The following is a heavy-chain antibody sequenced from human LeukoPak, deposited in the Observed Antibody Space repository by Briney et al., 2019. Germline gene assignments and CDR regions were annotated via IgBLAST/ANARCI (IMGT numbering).Heavy chain of an antibody. CDR1: GFTFSSYY. Sequence: PGGSLRLSCAASGFTFSSYYMNWVRQAPGKGLEWVSPISSSSSDMRYADALKGRFTISRDNAKSSLYLQMNSLRAEDTAVYYCARKGTDTSASRFDYWGQGTLVTVSS. V-gene: IGHV3-21*01. CDR3: ARKGTDTSASRFDY. CDR2: ISSSSSDM. J-gene: IGHJ4*02. D-gene: IGHD3/OR15-3a*01.